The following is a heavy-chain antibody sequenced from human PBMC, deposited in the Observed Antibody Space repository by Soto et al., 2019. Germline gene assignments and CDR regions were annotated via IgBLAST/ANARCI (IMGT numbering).Heavy chain of an antibody. D-gene: IGHD5-12*01. J-gene: IGHJ4*02. CDR3: ERAPGGRNGYNRFDY. CDR1: GYIFSDYW. CDR2: VYPSDSDT. Sequence: GESLKISCKGSGYIFSDYWIGWVRQMPEKGLEWMGIVYPSDSDTRYSPSFQGQVTISADKSITTAYLQWDSLKASDTAIYYCERAPGGRNGYNRFDYWGQGTLVTVSS. V-gene: IGHV5-51*01.